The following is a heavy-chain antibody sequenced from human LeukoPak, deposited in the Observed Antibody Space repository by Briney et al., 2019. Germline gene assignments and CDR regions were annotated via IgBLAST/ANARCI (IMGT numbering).Heavy chain of an antibody. V-gene: IGHV4-39*07. J-gene: IGHJ4*02. D-gene: IGHD4-17*01. CDR2: IYYSGST. CDR1: GDSISSSSYY. Sequence: SETLSLTCTVSGDSISSSSYYWGWIRQPPGKGLEWIGNIYYSGSTYYNPSLKSRVTMSVDTSKNQFSLNLNSVTAADTAVYYCARGPTTVTRAFDYWGQGTLVTVSS. CDR3: ARGPTTVTRAFDY.